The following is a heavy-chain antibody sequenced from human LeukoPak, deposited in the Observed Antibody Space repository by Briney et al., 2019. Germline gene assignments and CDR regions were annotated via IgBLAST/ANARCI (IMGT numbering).Heavy chain of an antibody. D-gene: IGHD3-3*01. CDR1: GYTFTSYG. Sequence: GASVKVSCKASGYTFTSYGISWVRQAPGQGLEWMGWISAYNGNTNYAQKLQGRVTMTTDTSTSTAYMELRSLRSEDTAVYYCATTNVRFLEWLSPFYMDVWGKGTTVTVSS. J-gene: IGHJ6*03. V-gene: IGHV1-18*01. CDR2: ISAYNGNT. CDR3: ATTNVRFLEWLSPFYMDV.